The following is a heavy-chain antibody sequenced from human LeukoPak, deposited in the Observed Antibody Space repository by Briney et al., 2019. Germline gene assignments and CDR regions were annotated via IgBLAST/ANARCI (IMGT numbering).Heavy chain of an antibody. Sequence: GGSLRLSCAVSGFTFSSYGMHWVRQAPGKGLEWVGRIKSKTDGETTDYAAPVKGRFTISRDDSKNTVYLQMNSLKTEDTAVYSCTTGLVSRFDYWGQGILVTVSS. J-gene: IGHJ4*02. V-gene: IGHV3-15*01. CDR1: GFTFSSYG. CDR3: TTGLVSRFDY. CDR2: IKSKTDGETT.